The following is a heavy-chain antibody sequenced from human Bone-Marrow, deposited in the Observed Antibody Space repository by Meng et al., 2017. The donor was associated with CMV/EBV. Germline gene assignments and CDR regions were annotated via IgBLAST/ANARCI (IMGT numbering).Heavy chain of an antibody. J-gene: IGHJ4*02. CDR1: GDTCTGHY. D-gene: IGHD2/OR15-2a*01. V-gene: IGHV1-2*02. Sequence: SCLSLGDTCTGHYLLWVRQAPGLGPVWMGWFNPSSGGPRYAQNCQGRATMTTDTSISTAYMDMNRLTSDDTAVYYCARQILSSYYFDYWGQGTLVTVSS. CDR3: ARQILSSYYFDY. CDR2: FNPSSGGP.